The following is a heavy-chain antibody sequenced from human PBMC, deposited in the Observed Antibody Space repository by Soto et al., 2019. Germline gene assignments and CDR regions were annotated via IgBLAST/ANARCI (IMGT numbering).Heavy chain of an antibody. J-gene: IGHJ4*02. V-gene: IGHV4-30-4*01. CDR2: IYYSGST. D-gene: IGHD3-3*02. CDR3: AARHFWSGPWTARRLDY. CDR1: GGSISSADYY. Sequence: SETLSLTCTVSGGSISSADYYWSWIRQPPGKGLEWIGYIYYSGSTYYNPSLKSRVTISIDASKNQFSLKLSSVTAADTAVYYCAARHFWSGPWTARRLDYWGQGTLVTVSS.